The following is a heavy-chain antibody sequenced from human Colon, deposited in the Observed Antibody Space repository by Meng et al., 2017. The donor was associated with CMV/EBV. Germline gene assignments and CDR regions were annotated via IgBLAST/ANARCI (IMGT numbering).Heavy chain of an antibody. Sequence: GESLKISCAASGFTLRNSAMAWVRQAPGKGLEWVSSISSSSSYIYYADSVKGRFTISRDNAKNSLYLQMNSLRAEDTAVYYCARALEYCSSTSCYSGGYGMDVWGQGTTVTVSS. V-gene: IGHV3-21*01. CDR2: ISSSSSYI. CDR3: ARALEYCSSTSCYSGGYGMDV. J-gene: IGHJ6*02. D-gene: IGHD2-2*02. CDR1: GFTLRNSA.